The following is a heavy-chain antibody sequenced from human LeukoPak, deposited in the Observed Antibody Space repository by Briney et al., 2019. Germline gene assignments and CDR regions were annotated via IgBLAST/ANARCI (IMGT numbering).Heavy chain of an antibody. V-gene: IGHV3-33*08. D-gene: IGHD6-19*01. CDR2: IWYGGSTK. J-gene: IGHJ4*02. CDR3: ARDRLEAVAGDDYLDY. Sequence: GGSLRLSCAASGFTFSSYSMNWVRQAPGKGLEWMALIWYGGSTKFYADSVKGRFTISRDDSKNTVYLQMNSLRAEDTAVYYCARDRLEAVAGDDYLDYWGQGTLVTVSS. CDR1: GFTFSSYS.